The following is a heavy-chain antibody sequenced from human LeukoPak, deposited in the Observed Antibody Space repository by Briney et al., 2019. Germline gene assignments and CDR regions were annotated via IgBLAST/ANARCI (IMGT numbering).Heavy chain of an antibody. J-gene: IGHJ5*02. CDR3: ATDEGNRWFDP. Sequence: PGRSLRLSCAASGFTFSSYGMHWVRQAPGKGLEWVAVISYDGSNKYYADSVKGRFTISRDNSNNTLYLQMNSLRAEDMAVYYCATDEGNRWFDPWGQGTLVTVSS. V-gene: IGHV3-30*03. CDR1: GFTFSSYG. D-gene: IGHD1-14*01. CDR2: ISYDGSNK.